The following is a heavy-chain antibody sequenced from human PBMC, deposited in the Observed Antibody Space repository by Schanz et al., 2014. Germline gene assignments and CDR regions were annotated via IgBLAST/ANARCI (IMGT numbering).Heavy chain of an antibody. J-gene: IGHJ4*02. CDR3: ARGFQLAAFDY. Sequence: QVLLVQSGAEVKKPGASVKVSCKTSGYIFTNYYIHWVRQAPGQGLEWMGRILPNSGVANYAQRFRGGVTMTRDTSISTAYMELRGLQSDDASVYYCARGFQLAAFDYWGQGALV. V-gene: IGHV1-2*06. CDR1: GYIFTNYY. CDR2: ILPNSGVA. D-gene: IGHD1-1*01.